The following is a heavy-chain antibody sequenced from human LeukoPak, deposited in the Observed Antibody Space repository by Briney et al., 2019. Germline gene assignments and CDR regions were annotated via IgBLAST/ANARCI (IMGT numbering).Heavy chain of an antibody. J-gene: IGHJ4*02. Sequence: SETLSLTCAVYGGSFSGYYWSWIRQPRGKGLEWIGEINHSGSTNYNPSLKSRVTISVDTSKNQFSLKLSSVTAADTAVYYCAGHMFFRWGQGTLVTVSS. CDR2: INHSGST. CDR3: AGHMFFR. CDR1: GGSFSGYY. D-gene: IGHD3-10*02. V-gene: IGHV4-34*01.